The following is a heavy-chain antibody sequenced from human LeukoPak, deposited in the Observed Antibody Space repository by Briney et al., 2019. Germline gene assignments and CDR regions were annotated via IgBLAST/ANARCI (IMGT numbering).Heavy chain of an antibody. CDR1: GGSISSGDYY. J-gene: IGHJ5*02. D-gene: IGHD6-19*01. Sequence: PSETLSLTCTVSGGSISSGDYYWGWIRQPPGKGLEWIGYIYYSGSTYYSPSLKSRVTISVDTSKNQFSLKLSSVTAADTAVYYCAREGSGIAVAGNGFDPWGQGTLVTVSS. CDR2: IYYSGST. CDR3: AREGSGIAVAGNGFDP. V-gene: IGHV4-30-4*01.